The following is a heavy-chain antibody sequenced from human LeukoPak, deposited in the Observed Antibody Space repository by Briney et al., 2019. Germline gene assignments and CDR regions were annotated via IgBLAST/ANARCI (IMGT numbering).Heavy chain of an antibody. D-gene: IGHD6-13*01. CDR3: ARDRAAAGTRGFDY. Sequence: ASVKVSCKASGGTFISYAISWVRQAPGQGLEWMGGIIPIFGTANYAQKFQGRVTITADESTSTAYMELSSLRSEDTAVYYCARDRAAAGTRGFDYWGQGTLVTVSS. V-gene: IGHV1-69*13. CDR1: GGTFISYA. CDR2: IIPIFGTA. J-gene: IGHJ4*02.